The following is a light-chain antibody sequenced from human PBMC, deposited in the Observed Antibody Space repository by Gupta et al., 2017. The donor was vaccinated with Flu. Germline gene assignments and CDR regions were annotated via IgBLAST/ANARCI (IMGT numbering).Light chain of an antibody. Sequence: ASLSFSPAGSAILSFCATHSIISVSLAWYQQRPGQAPRLLIYTASTRASGIPSRFSGSGSGTDFTLTISSLQSEDFAVYYCQQYDSSPGTFGQWTKLESK. CDR3: QQYDSSPGT. CDR1: HSIISVS. CDR2: TAS. V-gene: IGKV3D-7*01. J-gene: IGKJ2*01.